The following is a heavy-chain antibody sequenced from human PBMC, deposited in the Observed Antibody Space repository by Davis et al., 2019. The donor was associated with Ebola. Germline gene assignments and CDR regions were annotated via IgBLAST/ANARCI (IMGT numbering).Heavy chain of an antibody. CDR3: ARVPAMIVVVVRARGAFDI. CDR1: GGSFSGYY. Sequence: MPSETLSLTCAVYGGSFSGYYWSWIRQPPGKGLEWIGEINHSGSTNYNPSLKSRVTISVDTSKNQFSLKLSSVTVADTAVYYCARVPAMIVVVVRARGAFDIWGQGTMVTVSS. V-gene: IGHV4-34*01. CDR2: INHSGST. D-gene: IGHD3-22*01. J-gene: IGHJ3*02.